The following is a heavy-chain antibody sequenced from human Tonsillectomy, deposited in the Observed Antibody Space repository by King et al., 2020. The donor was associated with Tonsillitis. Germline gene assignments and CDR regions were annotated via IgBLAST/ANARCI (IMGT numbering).Heavy chain of an antibody. J-gene: IGHJ4*02. CDR2: ISGSGATP. D-gene: IGHD3-16*01. CDR1: GFTFSDFA. CDR3: AKALGGAHGPTLNFDH. V-gene: IGHV3-23*04. Sequence: VQLVESGGGLVQPGGSLRLSCVASGFTFSDFAMSWVRQAPGKGVEWVSGISGSGATPNFADSVKGRYPISRDNSRNTVHLQMDSLRPGNKTTYYCAKALGGAHGPTLNFDHWGQGTLVTVSS.